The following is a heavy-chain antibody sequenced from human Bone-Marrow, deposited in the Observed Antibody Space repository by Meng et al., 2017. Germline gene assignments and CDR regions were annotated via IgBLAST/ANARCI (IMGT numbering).Heavy chain of an antibody. Sequence: GESLKISCVASGFSFTSYHMTWVRQAPGKGLEWVANINLDGSDKAYADSVKGRFTISRDNSQNSLYLQIKSLRAEDTAVYYCARDPNHGDPGVRDFWGQGTLVTVSS. CDR1: GFSFTSYH. J-gene: IGHJ4*02. CDR3: ARDPNHGDPGVRDF. D-gene: IGHD4-17*01. V-gene: IGHV3-7*01. CDR2: INLDGSDK.